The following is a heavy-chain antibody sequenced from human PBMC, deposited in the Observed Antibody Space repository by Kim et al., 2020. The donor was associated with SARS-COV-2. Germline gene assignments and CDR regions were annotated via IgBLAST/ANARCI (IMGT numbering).Heavy chain of an antibody. Sequence: KGRFTISRDNSKNTLYLQMNSMRAEDTAVYYCAKDKPHWLFYYYSGMDVWGQGTTVTVSS. V-gene: IGHV3-30*02. CDR3: AKDKPHWLFYYYSGMDV. D-gene: IGHD3-9*01. J-gene: IGHJ6*02.